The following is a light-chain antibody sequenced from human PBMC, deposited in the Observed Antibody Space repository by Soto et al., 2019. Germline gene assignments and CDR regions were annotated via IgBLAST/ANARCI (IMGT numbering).Light chain of an antibody. CDR2: DAS. J-gene: IGKJ5*01. V-gene: IGKV1-33*01. CDR1: QDINKN. Sequence: DIQMTQSPSSLSASVGDRVTITGQASQDINKNLIWYQQNPGKAPKIMIYDASDLETGVPSRFSGSGSGTGFTFTISSLKPEDFATYYCQQYESLPLTFGQGTRLEIK. CDR3: QQYESLPLT.